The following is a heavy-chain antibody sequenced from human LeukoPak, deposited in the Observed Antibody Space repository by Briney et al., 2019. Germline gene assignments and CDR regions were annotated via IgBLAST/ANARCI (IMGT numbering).Heavy chain of an antibody. Sequence: SVTVSCKASGGTFSSYAISWVRQAPGQGLEWMGRIIPILSIANYAQKFQGRVTITADKSTSTAYMELSSLRSEDTAVYYCARVPDDILTGYYYFDYWGQGTLVTVSS. CDR1: GGTFSSYA. CDR3: ARVPDDILTGYYYFDY. V-gene: IGHV1-69*04. D-gene: IGHD3-9*01. CDR2: IIPILSIA. J-gene: IGHJ4*02.